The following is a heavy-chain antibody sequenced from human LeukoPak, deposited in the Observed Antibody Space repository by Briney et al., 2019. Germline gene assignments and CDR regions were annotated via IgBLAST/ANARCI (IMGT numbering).Heavy chain of an antibody. CDR3: ARDSSGGQRSYDSSENWFDP. D-gene: IGHD3-22*01. CDR2: INHSGST. V-gene: IGHV4-34*01. CDR1: GGSFSGYY. Sequence: SETLSLTCAVYGGSFSGYYWSWIRQPPGKGLEWIGEINHSGSTNYNPSLKSRVTISVDTSKNQFSLKLSSVTAADTAVYYCARDSSGGQRSYDSSENWFDPRGQGTLVTVSS. J-gene: IGHJ5*02.